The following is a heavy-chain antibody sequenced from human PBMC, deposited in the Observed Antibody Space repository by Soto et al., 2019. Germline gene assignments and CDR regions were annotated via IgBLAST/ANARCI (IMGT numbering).Heavy chain of an antibody. V-gene: IGHV3-74*01. J-gene: IGHJ5*02. CDR3: AREILYMATTP. CDR2: IHSGGTIT. CDR1: GFTFSNYW. Sequence: EVQLVESGGGLVHPGRSLRLSCAASGFTFSNYWMHWVRQAPGKELVWVARIHSGGTITNYADSVKGRFTISRDNARNTVYLQMDSLRVDDTAVYYCAREILYMATTPWGQGTLVTVSS. D-gene: IGHD5-12*01.